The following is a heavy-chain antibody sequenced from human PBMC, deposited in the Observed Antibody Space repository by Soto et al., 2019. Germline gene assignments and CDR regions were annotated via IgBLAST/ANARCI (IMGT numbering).Heavy chain of an antibody. CDR2: IYHSGST. D-gene: IGHD6-13*01. Sequence: SETLSLTCTVSGGSITSGDYYWSWIRQPPGKGLEWIGYIYHSGSTYYNPSLKSRLTISVDTSKNQFSLKLSSVTAADTAVYYCARGRSSSCCHWFDPWGQGTLVTVSS. CDR1: GGSITSGDYY. V-gene: IGHV4-30-4*01. J-gene: IGHJ5*02. CDR3: ARGRSSSCCHWFDP.